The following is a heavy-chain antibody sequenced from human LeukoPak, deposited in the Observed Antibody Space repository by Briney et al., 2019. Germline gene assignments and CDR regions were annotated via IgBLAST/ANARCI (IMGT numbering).Heavy chain of an antibody. Sequence: ASVKVSCKASGYTFTSYGISWVRQAPGQGLEWMGWISAYNGNTNYAQRLQGRVTMTTDTSTSTAYMELWSPRSDDTAVYYCARVIRGDYPNYWGQGTLVTVSS. D-gene: IGHD3-10*01. CDR1: GYTFTSYG. CDR2: ISAYNGNT. J-gene: IGHJ4*02. V-gene: IGHV1-18*01. CDR3: ARVIRGDYPNY.